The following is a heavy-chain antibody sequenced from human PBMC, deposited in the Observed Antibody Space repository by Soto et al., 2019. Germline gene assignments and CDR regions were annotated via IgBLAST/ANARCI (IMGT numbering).Heavy chain of an antibody. CDR3: ARGLGYCSGGSCLSSGTDV. D-gene: IGHD2-15*01. V-gene: IGHV1-69*13. CDR2: IIPIFGTA. J-gene: IGHJ6*02. Sequence: SVKVSCKASGGTFSSYAISWVRQAPGQGLEWMGGIIPIFGTANYAQKFQGRVTITADESTSTAYMELSSLRSEDTAVYYCARGLGYCSGGSCLSSGTDVWGQGTTVTVSS. CDR1: GGTFSSYA.